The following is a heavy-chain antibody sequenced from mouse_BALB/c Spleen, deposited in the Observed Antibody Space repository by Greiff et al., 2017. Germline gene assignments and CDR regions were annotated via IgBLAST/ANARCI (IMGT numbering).Heavy chain of an antibody. CDR2: ISYDGSN. CDR1: GYSITSGYY. D-gene: IGHD1-2*01. J-gene: IGHJ3*01. V-gene: IGHV3-6*02. CDR3: ARESTATFAY. Sequence: EVKLEESGPGLVKPSQSLSLTCSVTGYSITSGYYWNWIRQFPGNKLEWMGYISYDGSNNYNPSLKNRISITRDTSKNQFFLKLNSVTTEDTATYYCARESTATFAYWGQGTLVTVSA.